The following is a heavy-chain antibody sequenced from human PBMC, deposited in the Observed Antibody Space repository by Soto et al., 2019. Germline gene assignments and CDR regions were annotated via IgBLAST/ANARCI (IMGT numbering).Heavy chain of an antibody. J-gene: IGHJ6*02. D-gene: IGHD2-2*01. V-gene: IGHV1-2*04. CDR2: INPNRGGT. CDR1: GYTFTGYY. Sequence: ASVKVSCKASGYTFTGYYMHWVRQAPGQGLEWMGWINPNRGGTNYAQKLQGWVTMTRDTSISTAYMELSRLRSDDTAVYFCARDRVVAGYCSSTSCSSSMDVWGQGTTVTVSS. CDR3: ARDRVVAGYCSSTSCSSSMDV.